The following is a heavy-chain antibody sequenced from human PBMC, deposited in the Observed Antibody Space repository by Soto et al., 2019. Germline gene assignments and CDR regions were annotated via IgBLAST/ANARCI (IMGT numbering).Heavy chain of an antibody. CDR1: GFDFGDYY. V-gene: IGHV3-11*01. Sequence: LRLSCTGSGFDFGDYYMSWIRQAPGKGLEWVSYIDSGDGTTYYTDSVKGRFTISRDNAKKTVYLQMSSLRVEDTALYYCVRPYYSSSWFPFDRWGQGTLVTVS. J-gene: IGHJ4*02. CDR2: IDSGDGTT. CDR3: VRPYYSSSWFPFDR. D-gene: IGHD6-13*01.